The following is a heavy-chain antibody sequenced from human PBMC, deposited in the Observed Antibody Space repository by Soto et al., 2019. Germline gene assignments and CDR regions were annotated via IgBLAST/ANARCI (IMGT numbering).Heavy chain of an antibody. CDR2: IYYSGST. D-gene: IGHD6-19*01. J-gene: IGHJ4*02. CDR1: GGSISSSSYY. CDR3: ASSDIAVAGTSFDY. Sequence: SETLSLTCTVSGGSISSSSYYWGWIRQPPGKGLEWIGSIYYSGSTYYNPSLKSRVTISVDTSKNQFSLKLSSVTAADTAVYYCASSDIAVAGTSFDYWGQGTLVTVSS. V-gene: IGHV4-39*01.